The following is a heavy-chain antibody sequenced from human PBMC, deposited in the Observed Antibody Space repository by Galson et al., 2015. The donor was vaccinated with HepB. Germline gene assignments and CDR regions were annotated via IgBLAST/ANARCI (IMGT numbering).Heavy chain of an antibody. CDR1: GPTFNSFA. Sequence: SLRLSCAVSGPTFNSFAMHWVRQTPGKGLEWVAHISFDGKKQDYVESVKGRFIISRDNSKDTLYLQMHSLRAEDTALYYCARGAYSNVFDFWGQGTLVTVSS. V-gene: IGHV3-30*03. D-gene: IGHD5-18*01. CDR2: ISFDGKKQ. J-gene: IGHJ4*02. CDR3: ARGAYSNVFDF.